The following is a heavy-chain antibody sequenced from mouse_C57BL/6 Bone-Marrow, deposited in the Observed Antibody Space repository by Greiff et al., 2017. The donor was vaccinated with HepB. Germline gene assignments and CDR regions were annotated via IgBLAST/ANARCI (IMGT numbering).Heavy chain of an antibody. V-gene: IGHV1-81*01. J-gene: IGHJ3*01. Sequence: QVQLKESGAELARPGASVKLSCKASGYTFTSYGISWVKQRTGQGLEWIGEIYPRSGNTYYNEKFKGKATLTADKSSSTAYMELRSLTSEDSAVYFCARSYYGYGGFAYWGQGTLVTVSA. CDR1: GYTFTSYG. CDR2: IYPRSGNT. CDR3: ARSYYGYGGFAY. D-gene: IGHD2-9*01.